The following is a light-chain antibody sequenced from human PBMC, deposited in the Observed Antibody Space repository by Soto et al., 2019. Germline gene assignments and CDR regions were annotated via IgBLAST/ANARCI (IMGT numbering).Light chain of an antibody. V-gene: IGKV3-20*01. CDR1: QSVSSSY. Sequence: EIVLTQSPATLSLSPGERATLSCRASQSVSSSYVSWYQQKPGHAPRPLIYGASSRAIGIPDRFSGSGSGTDFTLTISSLEPEDFAVYYCQQYGSSPWTFGQGTKVEIK. CDR3: QQYGSSPWT. J-gene: IGKJ1*01. CDR2: GAS.